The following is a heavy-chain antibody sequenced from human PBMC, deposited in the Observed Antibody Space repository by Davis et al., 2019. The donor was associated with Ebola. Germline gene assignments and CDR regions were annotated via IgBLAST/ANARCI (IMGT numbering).Heavy chain of an antibody. CDR3: ARDNSDDIVRVNWFDP. Sequence: AASVKVSCKASGYTFTNYGINWVRQAPGQGLEWMGWISSNNGDTNSAQNLQGRVTMTTDTSTSTAYMELMSLRSDDTAVYYCARDNSDDIVRVNWFDPWGQGTLVTVSS. CDR1: GYTFTNYG. D-gene: IGHD2-8*01. V-gene: IGHV1-18*01. J-gene: IGHJ5*02. CDR2: ISSNNGDT.